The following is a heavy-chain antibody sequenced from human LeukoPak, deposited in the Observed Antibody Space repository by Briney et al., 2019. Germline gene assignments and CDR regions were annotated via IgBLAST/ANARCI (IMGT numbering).Heavy chain of an antibody. V-gene: IGHV3-74*01. J-gene: IGHJ4*02. CDR2: INRDASSI. D-gene: IGHD2-2*01. CDR1: GFTFSTYW. CDR3: AVLTYQLLDYYFDY. Sequence: PGGSLRLSCAASGFTFSTYWMHWVRQAPGKGLVWVSRINRDASSIAYADSVQGRFTISRDNAKNTLYLQMNNLRAEDTAVYYCAVLTYQLLDYYFDYWGQGTLVTVSS.